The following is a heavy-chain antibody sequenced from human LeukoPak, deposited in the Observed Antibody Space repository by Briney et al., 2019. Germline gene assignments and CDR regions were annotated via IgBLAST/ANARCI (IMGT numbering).Heavy chain of an antibody. Sequence: GGSLRLSCAASGFTFNTFNMNWVRQAPGKGLEWVSSITSSGDYIYYADSVKGRFTTSRDNAKNSLSLQLNSLRVEDTAVYYCARGHYDVLAASYKWTPDYWGQGTLVTVSS. D-gene: IGHD3-9*01. J-gene: IGHJ4*02. CDR2: ITSSGDYI. V-gene: IGHV3-21*01. CDR1: GFTFNTFN. CDR3: ARGHYDVLAASYKWTPDY.